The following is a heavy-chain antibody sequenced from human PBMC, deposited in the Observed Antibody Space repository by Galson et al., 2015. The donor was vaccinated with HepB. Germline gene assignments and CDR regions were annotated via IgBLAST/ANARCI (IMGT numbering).Heavy chain of an antibody. Sequence: SLRLSCAASGFTFNNYAINWVRQAPGKGLERVAVISYDGINKWYADSVKGRFTISRDNSKNTVYLQINSLRAEDTAVYFCARTITPAPIPLFDSWGQGTLVTVSS. D-gene: IGHD3-10*01. J-gene: IGHJ4*02. CDR1: GFTFNNYA. CDR2: ISYDGINK. V-gene: IGHV3-30-3*01. CDR3: ARTITPAPIPLFDS.